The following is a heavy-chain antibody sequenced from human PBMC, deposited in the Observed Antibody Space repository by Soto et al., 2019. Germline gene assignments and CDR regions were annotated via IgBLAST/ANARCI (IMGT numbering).Heavy chain of an antibody. CDR1: GFTFSSYA. Sequence: GGSPRLSCAASGFTFSSYAMSWVRQAPGQGLEWVSAISGSGGSTYYADSVKGRFTISRDNSKNTLYLQMNSLRAEDTAVYYCASAFQKYYDFWSGFDYWGQGTLVTVSS. D-gene: IGHD3-3*01. V-gene: IGHV3-23*01. CDR2: ISGSGGST. CDR3: ASAFQKYYDFWSGFDY. J-gene: IGHJ4*02.